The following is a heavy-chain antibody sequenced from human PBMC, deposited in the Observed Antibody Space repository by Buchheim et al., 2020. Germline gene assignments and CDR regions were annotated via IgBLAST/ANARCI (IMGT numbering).Heavy chain of an antibody. CDR1: GGSFSGYY. CDR3: ARGRVTMVRGVILYYFDY. CDR2: INHSGST. D-gene: IGHD3-10*01. J-gene: IGHJ4*02. Sequence: VQLQQWGAGLLKPSETLSLTCAVYGGSFSGYYWSWIRQPPGKGLEWIGEINHSGSTNYNPSLKRRVTISVDTSKNHFSLKLSSVTAADTAVYYCARGRVTMVRGVILYYFDYWGQGTL. V-gene: IGHV4-34*01.